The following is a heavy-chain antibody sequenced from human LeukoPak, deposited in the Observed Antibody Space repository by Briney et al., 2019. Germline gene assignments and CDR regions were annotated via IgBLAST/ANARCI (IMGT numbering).Heavy chain of an antibody. CDR2: IWYDGSNK. V-gene: IGHV3-33*01. Sequence: AGGSLRPSCAASGFTFSSYGMHWVRQAPGKGLEWVAVIWYDGSNKYYADSVKGRFTISRDNSKNTLYLQMNSLRVEDTAVYYCAREGLAVAADFDYWGQGTLVTVSS. CDR3: AREGLAVAADFDY. CDR1: GFTFSSYG. J-gene: IGHJ4*02. D-gene: IGHD6-19*01.